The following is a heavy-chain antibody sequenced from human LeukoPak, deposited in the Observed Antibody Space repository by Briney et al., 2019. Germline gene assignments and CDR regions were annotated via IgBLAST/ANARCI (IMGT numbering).Heavy chain of an antibody. J-gene: IGHJ4*02. D-gene: IGHD6-19*01. CDR2: ISAYNGNT. Sequence: ASVKVSCKASGYTFTSYGISWVRQAPGQGLEWMGWISAYNGNTNYAQKFQGRVTMTRDTSISTAYMELSRLRSDDTAVYYCATFVAGTRGSFDYWGQGTLVTVSS. CDR1: GYTFTSYG. V-gene: IGHV1-18*01. CDR3: ATFVAGTRGSFDY.